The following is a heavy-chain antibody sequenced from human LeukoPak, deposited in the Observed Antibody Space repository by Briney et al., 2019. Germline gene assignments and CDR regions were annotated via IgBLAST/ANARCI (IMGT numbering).Heavy chain of an antibody. CDR3: ARVSSSGPAVNNDAFDI. J-gene: IGHJ3*02. CDR2: IYTSGST. Sequence: PSETLSLTCTVSGGSISSYYWSWIRQPAGNGLEWIGRIYTSGSTNYNPPLKSRVTMSVDTSKNQFSLKLSSVTAADTAVYYCARVSSSGPAVNNDAFDIWGQGTMVTVSS. CDR1: GGSISSYY. D-gene: IGHD3-22*01. V-gene: IGHV4-4*07.